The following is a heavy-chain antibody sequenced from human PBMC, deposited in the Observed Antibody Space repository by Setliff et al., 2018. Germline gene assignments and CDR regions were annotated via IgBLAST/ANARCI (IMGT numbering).Heavy chain of an antibody. CDR3: ARDFMVRGVIITAGNAFDI. CDR1: GGTFSSYA. J-gene: IGHJ3*02. V-gene: IGHV1-69*10. D-gene: IGHD3-10*01. CDR2: IIPILGIA. Sequence: SVKVSCKASGGTFSSYAISWVRQAPGQGLEWMGGIIPILGIANYAQKFQGRVTITADESTSTAYMELSSLRSEDTAVYYCARDFMVRGVIITAGNAFDIWGQGTMGT.